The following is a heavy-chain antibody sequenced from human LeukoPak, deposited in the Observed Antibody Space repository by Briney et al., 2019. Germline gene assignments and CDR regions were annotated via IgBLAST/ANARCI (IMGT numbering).Heavy chain of an antibody. CDR3: AKERGYYDSSGYLI. J-gene: IGHJ4*02. D-gene: IGHD3-22*01. CDR1: GFIFSAYG. CDR2: IGPDGADE. V-gene: IGHV3-30*02. Sequence: GGSLRLSCEASGFIFSAYGMHWVRQTPGTGLEWVTFIGPDGADEYYTDSVRGRFTISRDNSRNTVQLQMSNLRPDDTAVYYCAKERGYYDSSGYLIWGQGTLVTDSS.